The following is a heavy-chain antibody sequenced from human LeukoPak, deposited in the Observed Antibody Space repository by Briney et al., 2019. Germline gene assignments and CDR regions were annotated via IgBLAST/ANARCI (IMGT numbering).Heavy chain of an antibody. J-gene: IGHJ6*03. CDR2: IYYSGST. CDR1: GGSFSSYY. CDR3: ARQGGLWFGELLSASYYYYMDV. Sequence: SETLSLTCTASGGSFSSYYWSWIRKPPGKGLEWIGYIYYSGSTNYNPSLKSRVNISVDTSKNQFSLRLSSVTAADTAVYYCARQGGLWFGELLSASYYYYMDVWGKGTTVTISS. V-gene: IGHV4-59*08. D-gene: IGHD3-10*01.